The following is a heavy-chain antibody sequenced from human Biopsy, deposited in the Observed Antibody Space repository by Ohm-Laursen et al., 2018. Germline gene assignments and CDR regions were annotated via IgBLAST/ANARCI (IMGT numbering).Heavy chain of an antibody. Sequence: GTLSLTCAASGFTLSYYSMTWVRQAPGKGLERVSSIRSGGDYMFYADSVKGRFTISRDNAKRSLYLQMNILRADDTAIYYCARDDGVYARRSGMDVWGQGTTVTVSS. V-gene: IGHV3-21*01. J-gene: IGHJ6*02. CDR1: GFTLSYYS. CDR3: ARDDGVYARRSGMDV. CDR2: IRSGGDYM. D-gene: IGHD2-8*01.